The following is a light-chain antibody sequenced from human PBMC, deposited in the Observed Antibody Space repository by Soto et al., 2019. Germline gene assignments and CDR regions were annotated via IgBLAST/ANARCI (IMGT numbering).Light chain of an antibody. CDR3: QQYNNWPPDRT. V-gene: IGKV3-15*01. CDR1: QSVGSN. CDR2: GAS. Sequence: EIVMTQSPATLSVSPGERATLSCRASQSVGSNLAWYQQKPGQAPRLLIYGASTRATGIPARFSGSGSGTEFTLSISCLPSEAFALSFCQQYNNWPPDRTFGQGTKVEIK. J-gene: IGKJ1*01.